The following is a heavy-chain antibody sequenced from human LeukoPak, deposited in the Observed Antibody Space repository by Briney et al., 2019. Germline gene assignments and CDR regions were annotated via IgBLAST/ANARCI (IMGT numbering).Heavy chain of an antibody. Sequence: GASVKVSRKASGYTFTNNFMHWVRQAPGQGLEWMGIINPSGDNTWYAQKFQGRVTMTRDMATSTDYMEVSSLRSEDTAVYYCARDNSVGDSAWWLDPWGQGTLVTVSS. J-gene: IGHJ5*02. CDR3: ARDNSVGDSAWWLDP. CDR2: INPSGDNT. D-gene: IGHD5-12*01. CDR1: GYTFTNNF. V-gene: IGHV1-46*01.